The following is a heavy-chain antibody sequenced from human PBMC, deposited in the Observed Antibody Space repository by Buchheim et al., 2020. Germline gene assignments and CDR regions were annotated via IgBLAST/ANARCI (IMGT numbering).Heavy chain of an antibody. D-gene: IGHD2-15*01. CDR2: ISGSGGST. Sequence: EVQLLESGGGLVQPGGSLRLSCAASGFTFSSYAMSWVRQAPGKGLEWVSAISGSGGSTYYADSVKGRFTISRDNSKNTLYLQMYSLRAEDTAVYYCAKKGGGYCSGGSCYRWFDPWGQGTL. CDR1: GFTFSSYA. CDR3: AKKGGGYCSGGSCYRWFDP. J-gene: IGHJ5*02. V-gene: IGHV3-23*01.